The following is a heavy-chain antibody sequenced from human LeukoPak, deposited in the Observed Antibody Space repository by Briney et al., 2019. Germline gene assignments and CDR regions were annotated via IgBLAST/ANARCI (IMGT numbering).Heavy chain of an antibody. J-gene: IGHJ3*02. Sequence: GGPLRLSCAASGFTFSSYAMRWLRQAPGKGLEGGSAISRSGGSTYYADSVKGRFTISRDNAKDTLYLQMDSIRVEDTAVYYCATETSAWSAFDIGGQGTMVTVSA. CDR2: ISRSGGST. V-gene: IGHV3-23*01. CDR1: GFTFSSYA. CDR3: ATETSAWSAFDI. D-gene: IGHD6-19*01.